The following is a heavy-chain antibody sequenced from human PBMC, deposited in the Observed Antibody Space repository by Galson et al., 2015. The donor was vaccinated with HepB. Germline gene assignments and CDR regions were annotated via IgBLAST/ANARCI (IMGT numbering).Heavy chain of an antibody. D-gene: IGHD3-3*01. V-gene: IGHV1-8*01. CDR2: MNPNSGNT. CDR3: ARGADFGVLYGMDV. J-gene: IGHJ6*02. Sequence: SVTVSCKASGSTFTSYDINWVRQATGQGLEWMGWMNPNSGNTGYAQKFQGRVTMTRNTSISTAYMELSSLRSEDTAVYYCARGADFGVLYGMDVWGQGTTVTVSS. CDR1: GSTFTSYD.